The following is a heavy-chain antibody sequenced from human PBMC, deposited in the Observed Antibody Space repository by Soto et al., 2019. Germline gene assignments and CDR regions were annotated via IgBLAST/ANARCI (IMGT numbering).Heavy chain of an antibody. CDR1: GFTFSSYA. V-gene: IGHV3-23*01. J-gene: IGHJ4*02. CDR2: ISGSGGST. Sequence: SGGSLRLSCAASGFTFSSYAMSWVRQAPGKGLEWVSAISGSGGSTYYADSVKGRFTISRDNSKNTLYLQMNSLRAEDTAVYYCAKVWIAVAGILYHFDYWGQGTLVTVS. D-gene: IGHD6-19*01. CDR3: AKVWIAVAGILYHFDY.